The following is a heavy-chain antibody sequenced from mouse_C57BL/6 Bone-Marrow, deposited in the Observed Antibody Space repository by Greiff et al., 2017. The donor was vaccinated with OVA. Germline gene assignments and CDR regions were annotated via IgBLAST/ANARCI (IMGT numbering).Heavy chain of an antibody. CDR2: IYPRSGNT. V-gene: IGHV1-81*01. CDR3: ARRDGNYGLRFPH. J-gene: IGHJ2*01. CDR1: GYTFTSYG. Sequence: VQLQQPGAELVKPGASVKLSCKASGYTFTSYGISWVKQSTGQGLEWIGEIYPRSGNTYYNEKFKGKATLTADKSSSTAYMELRSLTSEDSAVYFCARRDGNYGLRFPHWGQGTTLTVSS. D-gene: IGHD2-1*01.